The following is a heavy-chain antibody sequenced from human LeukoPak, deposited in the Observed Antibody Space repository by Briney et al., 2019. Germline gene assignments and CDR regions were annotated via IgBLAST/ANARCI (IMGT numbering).Heavy chain of an antibody. J-gene: IGHJ3*02. Sequence: ASVKVSCKASGYTFTGYYIHWVRQAPGQGLEWMGWINPNSGGSKYAQKFQGRVTMTRDTSISTAHMELSRLRYDDTAVYYCARGFDYYDSSGYNSDAFDIWGQGTMVTVSS. CDR2: INPNSGGS. CDR3: ARGFDYYDSSGYNSDAFDI. CDR1: GYTFTGYY. V-gene: IGHV1-2*02. D-gene: IGHD3-22*01.